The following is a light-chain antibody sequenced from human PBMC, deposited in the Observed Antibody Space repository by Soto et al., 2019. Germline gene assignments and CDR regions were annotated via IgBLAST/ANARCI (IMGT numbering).Light chain of an antibody. Sequence: ELVLTQSPGTLSLSPWQIATLSRRASQTVGSNYLAWYQQKPGQAPRVLIHGASSRATGIPDRFNGSGSGTDFTFTISRLEPEDFAVYYCQQYSSSPRTFGQGTKVDIK. CDR1: QTVGSNY. J-gene: IGKJ1*01. V-gene: IGKV3-20*01. CDR3: QQYSSSPRT. CDR2: GAS.